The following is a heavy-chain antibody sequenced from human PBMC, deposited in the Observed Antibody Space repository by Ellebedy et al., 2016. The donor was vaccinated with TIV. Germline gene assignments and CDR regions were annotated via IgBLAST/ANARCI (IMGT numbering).Heavy chain of an antibody. J-gene: IGHJ4*02. CDR2: ISWYNGNT. Sequence: AASVKVSCKASGYTFTSFGIIWARQAPGQGLEWMGWISWYNGNTKYGQTFQGRLTMTTETSTSTAYMELRSLRPDDTAVYFCARGGNYYTSSGDYRYYFDYWGQGTLVTVSS. CDR1: GYTFTSFG. CDR3: ARGGNYYTSSGDYRYYFDY. V-gene: IGHV1-18*01. D-gene: IGHD2-21*02.